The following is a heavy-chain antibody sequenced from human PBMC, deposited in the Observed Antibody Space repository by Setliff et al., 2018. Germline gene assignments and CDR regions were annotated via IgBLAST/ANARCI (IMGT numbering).Heavy chain of an antibody. V-gene: IGHV4-39*01. CDR2: IYYSGTT. CDR1: GGSIINNNYY. Sequence: ETLSLTCTVSGGSIINNNYYWGWIRQPPGKGLEWIGTIYYSGTTYYNPSLKSRVTISIDTSKNQFSLNLNSVTAADTAVYYCASRTTGPGGWFDFWGQGSLVTVS. CDR3: ASRTTGPGGWFDF. D-gene: IGHD1-1*01. J-gene: IGHJ5*01.